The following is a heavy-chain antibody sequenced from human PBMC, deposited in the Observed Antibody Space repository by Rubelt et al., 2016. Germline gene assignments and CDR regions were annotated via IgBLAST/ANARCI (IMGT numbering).Heavy chain of an antibody. V-gene: IGHV3-30*18. CDR3: AKAGAYHHDY. D-gene: IGHD4-17*01. J-gene: IGHJ4*02. Sequence: EAGGGVVQPGRSLRLSCAASGFTFSSYGMHWVRQAPGKGLEWVAVISYDGSNKYYADSVKGRFTISRANSKTTLYLQMNSLRSEDTAVYYCAKAGAYHHDYWGQGTLVTDSS. CDR1: GFTFSSYG. CDR2: ISYDGSNK.